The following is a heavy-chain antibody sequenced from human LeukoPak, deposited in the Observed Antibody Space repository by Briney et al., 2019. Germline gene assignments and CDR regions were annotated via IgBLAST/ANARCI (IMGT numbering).Heavy chain of an antibody. V-gene: IGHV1-2*02. D-gene: IGHD3-22*01. CDR2: INPNSGGT. CDR1: GYTFTSYA. Sequence: ASVKVSCKASGYTFTSYAMNWVRQAPGQGLEWMGWINPNSGGTNYAQKFQGRVTMTRDTSISTAYMELSRLRSDDTAVYYCARAALRDYYDSSGYPDTRPDYWGQGTLVTVSS. CDR3: ARAALRDYYDSSGYPDTRPDY. J-gene: IGHJ4*02.